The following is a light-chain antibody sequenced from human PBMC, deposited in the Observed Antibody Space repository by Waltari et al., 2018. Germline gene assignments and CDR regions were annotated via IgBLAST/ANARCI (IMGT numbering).Light chain of an antibody. J-gene: IGLJ2*01. CDR3: CSYAGSSPHVV. CDR2: EDT. CDR1: SSDVGRSHL. V-gene: IGLV2-23*01. Sequence: QSALTQPASVSGSPGQSITISCPGTSSDVGRSHLVSWYQQHPGKAPKLMIYEDTKRPSGVSDRFSGSKSGNTASLTISGLQAEDEADYYCCSYAGSSPHVVFGGGTKLTVL.